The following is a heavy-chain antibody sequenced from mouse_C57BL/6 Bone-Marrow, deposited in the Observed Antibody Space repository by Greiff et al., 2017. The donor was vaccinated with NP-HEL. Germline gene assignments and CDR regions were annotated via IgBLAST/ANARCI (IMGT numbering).Heavy chain of an antibody. CDR1: GYSFTGYY. CDR2: INPSTGGT. V-gene: IGHV1-42*01. CDR3: ARLERNY. Sequence: EVQLQQSGPELVKPGASVKISCKASGYSFTGYYMNWVKQSPEKSLEWIGEINPSTGGTTYNQKFKAKATLTVDKSSSTAYMQLKSLTSEDSAVYYCARLERNYWGQGTTLTVSS. J-gene: IGHJ2*01.